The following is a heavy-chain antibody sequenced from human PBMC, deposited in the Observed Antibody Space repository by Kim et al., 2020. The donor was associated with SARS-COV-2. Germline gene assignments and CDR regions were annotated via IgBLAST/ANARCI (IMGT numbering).Heavy chain of an antibody. J-gene: IGHJ4*02. Sequence: YAQKFQGRVTMTRDTSISTAYMELSRLRSDDTAVYYCARAYGSSSTNFDYWGQGTLVTVSS. CDR3: ARAYGSSSTNFDY. V-gene: IGHV1-2*02. D-gene: IGHD6-6*01.